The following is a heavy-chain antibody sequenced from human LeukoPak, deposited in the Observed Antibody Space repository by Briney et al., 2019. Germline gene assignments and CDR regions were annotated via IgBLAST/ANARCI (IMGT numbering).Heavy chain of an antibody. Sequence: PSETQSLTCTVSGGSISSYYWSWIRQPPGKGLEWIGYIYYSGSTNYNPSLKSRVTISVDTSKNQFSLKLSSVTAADTAVYYCAREAYCSSTSCYQAAYYYYMDVWGKGTTVTVSS. D-gene: IGHD2-2*01. J-gene: IGHJ6*03. CDR1: GGSISSYY. CDR3: AREAYCSSTSCYQAAYYYYMDV. V-gene: IGHV4-59*01. CDR2: IYYSGST.